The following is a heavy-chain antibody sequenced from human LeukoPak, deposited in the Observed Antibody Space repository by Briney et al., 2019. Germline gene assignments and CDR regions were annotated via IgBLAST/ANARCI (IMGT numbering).Heavy chain of an antibody. CDR1: GFTFSNYN. V-gene: IGHV3-23*01. J-gene: IGHJ4*02. CDR3: ARSPSGWYSDY. D-gene: IGHD6-19*01. Sequence: GGSLRLSCAASGFTFSNYNMNWVRQAPGKGLEWVSAISGSGGSTYYADSVKGRFTISRDNSKNTLYLQMNSLRSDDTAVYYCARSPSGWYSDYWGQGTLVTVSS. CDR2: ISGSGGST.